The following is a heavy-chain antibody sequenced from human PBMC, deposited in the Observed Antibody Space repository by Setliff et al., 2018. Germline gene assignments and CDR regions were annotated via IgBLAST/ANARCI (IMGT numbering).Heavy chain of an antibody. Sequence: GYLRLSCAASGFTFNSYSMNWVRQAPGKGLEWVSSISSSSTYINYADSVKGRFTISRDNAKNSLYLQMNSLRAEDTAVYYCARNPLPHGPEGHFDYWGQGTLVTVSS. V-gene: IGHV3-21*01. CDR3: ARNPLPHGPEGHFDY. CDR2: ISSSSTYI. J-gene: IGHJ4*02. CDR1: GFTFNSYS.